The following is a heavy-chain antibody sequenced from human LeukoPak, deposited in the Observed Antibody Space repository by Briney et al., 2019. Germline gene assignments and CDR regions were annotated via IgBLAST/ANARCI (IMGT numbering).Heavy chain of an antibody. CDR3: AKVFTVVPAVLRGAFDI. Sequence: SGGSLRLSCAVSGFSVTNNYMSWVRQAPGKGLEWVSVFYVGGATYYADSVKGRFTISRDNSKNTLYLQMNSLRAEDTAIYYCAKVFTVVPAVLRGAFDIWGQGTMVTVSS. V-gene: IGHV3-53*01. CDR2: FYVGGAT. D-gene: IGHD2-2*01. CDR1: GFSVTNNY. J-gene: IGHJ3*02.